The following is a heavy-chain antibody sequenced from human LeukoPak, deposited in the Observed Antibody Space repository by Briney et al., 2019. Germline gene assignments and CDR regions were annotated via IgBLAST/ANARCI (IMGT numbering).Heavy chain of an antibody. CDR3: ARVPSFWSGYYADY. CDR2: IIRGSIHI. Sequence: KAGGALRVSCAASGFNLSSDAFNWVRQAPGGGLEWGSSIIRGSIHIYYGDSVRGRFTISRDNAKNSLFLEMNSLRAEDTAVYSCARVPSFWSGYYADYWGRGNLVPVSS. J-gene: IGHJ4*02. CDR1: GFNLSSDA. D-gene: IGHD3-3*01. V-gene: IGHV3-21*01.